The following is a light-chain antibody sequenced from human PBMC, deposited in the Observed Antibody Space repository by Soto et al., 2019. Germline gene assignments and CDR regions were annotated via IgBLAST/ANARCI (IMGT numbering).Light chain of an antibody. CDR3: QQRGGWPLT. CDR2: DAS. CDR1: QGVGRF. J-gene: IGKJ4*01. Sequence: EIVLTQSPATLSLSPGERAALSFRASQGVGRFLAWYQQKPGQAPRLLIYDASNRATGIPARFSGSGSVTDFTLAIDNLEPEDFAVYYCQQRGGWPLTFGGGTKVEIK. V-gene: IGKV3-11*01.